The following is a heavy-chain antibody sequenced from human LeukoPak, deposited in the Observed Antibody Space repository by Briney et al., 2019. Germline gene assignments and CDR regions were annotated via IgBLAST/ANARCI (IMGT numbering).Heavy chain of an antibody. D-gene: IGHD6-19*01. J-gene: IGHJ4*02. CDR2: ISYIGST. V-gene: IGHV4-59*01. Sequence: SETLSLTCTVSGDSSSRYYWSWIRQPPGKGLEWIGYISYIGSTKYNPSLKSRVTISEDVSKNQFSLKLSSVIAADTAVYYCARGGAVVGFGYFDYWGQGTLVTVSS. CDR3: ARGGAVVGFGYFDY. CDR1: GDSSSRYY.